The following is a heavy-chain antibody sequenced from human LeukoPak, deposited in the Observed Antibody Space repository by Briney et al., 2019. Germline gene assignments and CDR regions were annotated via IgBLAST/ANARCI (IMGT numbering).Heavy chain of an antibody. Sequence: SETLSLTCAVYGGSFSGYYWSWIRQLPGKGLEWIGEINHSGSTNYNPSLKSRVTISVDTSKNQFSLKLSSVTAADTAVYYCARGRRVVVVPAARNWFDPWGQGTLVTVSS. CDR3: ARGRRVVVVPAARNWFDP. CDR1: GGSFSGYY. J-gene: IGHJ5*02. V-gene: IGHV4-34*01. CDR2: INHSGST. D-gene: IGHD2-2*01.